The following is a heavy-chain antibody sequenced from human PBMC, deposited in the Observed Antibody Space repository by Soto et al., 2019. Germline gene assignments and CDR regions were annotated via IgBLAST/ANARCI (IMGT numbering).Heavy chain of an antibody. Sequence: QVQLQESGPGLVKPSGTLSLTCAVSGASMSSSTWWSWVRQSPGKGLEWIGEIHHSGTTNYNPSLKSRVTISVDKSKKEFSLKLSSVTAADTAVYYCAIPGPGDFHYWGQGTLVTVSS. CDR3: AIPGPGDFHY. CDR1: GASMSSSTW. J-gene: IGHJ4*02. CDR2: IHHSGTT. V-gene: IGHV4-4*02.